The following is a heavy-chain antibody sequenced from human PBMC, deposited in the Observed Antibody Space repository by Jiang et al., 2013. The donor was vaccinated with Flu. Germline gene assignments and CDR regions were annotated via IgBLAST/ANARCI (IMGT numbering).Heavy chain of an antibody. CDR3: ARQSIAAAAPNWFDP. J-gene: IGHJ5*02. Sequence: LLKPSETLSLTCTVSGGSISSSSYYWGWIRQPPGKGLEWIGSIYYSGSTYYNPSLKSRVTISVDTSKNQFSLKLSSVTAADTAVYYCARQSIAAAAPNWFDPWGQGTLVTVSS. CDR2: IYYSGST. V-gene: IGHV4-39*01. CDR1: GGSISSSSYY. D-gene: IGHD6-13*01.